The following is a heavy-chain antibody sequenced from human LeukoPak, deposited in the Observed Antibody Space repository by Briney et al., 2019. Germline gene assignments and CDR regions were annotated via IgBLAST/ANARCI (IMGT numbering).Heavy chain of an antibody. J-gene: IGHJ5*02. CDR1: GXXXXXXY. CDR3: VGPTCLRGGYCSTNP. Sequence: GGSLRLSCAAXGXXXXXXYXXXXXXAXXXXLXXVXXXXSXSEXTLYXDXVKGRFTXSXDNAKNSLYPQMNSLTAEDTAVXYCVGPTCLRGGYCSTNPWGQGTLVTVSS. V-gene: IGHV3-11*03. CDR2: XXSXSEXT. D-gene: IGHD2-2*01.